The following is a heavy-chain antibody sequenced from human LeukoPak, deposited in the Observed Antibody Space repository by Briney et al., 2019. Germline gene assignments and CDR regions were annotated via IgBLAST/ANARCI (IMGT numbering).Heavy chain of an antibody. J-gene: IGHJ3*02. D-gene: IGHD1-26*01. CDR2: FDPEDGET. V-gene: IGHV1-24*01. CDR1: GYTLTELS. Sequence: ASVKVSCKVSGYTLTELSMHWVRQAPGKGLEWMGGFDPEDGETIYAQKFQGRVTMTEDTSTDTAYMELSSLRSEDTAVYYCATDPRYSGSSEAFDIWGQGTMVTVSS. CDR3: ATDPRYSGSSEAFDI.